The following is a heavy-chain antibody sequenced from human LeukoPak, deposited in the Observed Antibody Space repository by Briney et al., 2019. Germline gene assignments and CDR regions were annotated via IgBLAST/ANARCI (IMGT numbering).Heavy chain of an antibody. J-gene: IGHJ4*02. CDR2: ISYDGSNK. V-gene: IGHV3-30*04. CDR1: GFTFSSYA. D-gene: IGHD3-22*01. CDR3: ARDRDYYDSSGYFRFDY. Sequence: GGSLRLSCAASGFTFSSYAMNWVRQAPGKGLEWMPVISYDGSNKYYVDSVKGRFTISRDNSKNTLYLQMNSLRAEDTAVYYCARDRDYYDSSGYFRFDYWGQGTLVTVSS.